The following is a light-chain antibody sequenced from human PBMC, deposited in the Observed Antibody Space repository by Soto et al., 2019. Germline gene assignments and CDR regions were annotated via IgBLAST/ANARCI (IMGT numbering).Light chain of an antibody. V-gene: IGLV2-14*01. Sequence: QSALTQPASVSGSPGQSITISCTGTSSDVGGYNYVSWYQQHPGKAPKLMIYEVSNRPSGVSNRFSGSKSGNTASLTISGLQAEDEADYYCSSYTSSSTFYVFXTGTNVTVL. CDR3: SSYTSSSTFYV. CDR1: SSDVGGYNY. CDR2: EVS. J-gene: IGLJ1*01.